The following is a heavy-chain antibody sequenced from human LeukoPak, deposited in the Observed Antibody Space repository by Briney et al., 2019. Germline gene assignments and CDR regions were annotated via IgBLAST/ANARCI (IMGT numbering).Heavy chain of an antibody. CDR2: ISPGDSDT. CDR1: GYTFTDYW. Sequence: GESLKISCQVSGYTFTDYWLGWVRHVSGKGLVWMGIISPGDSDTKYSPSFQGHVTISVDKSISTAYLQWSSLKPSDTATYYCAREDSGGWRYFDSWGQGTLVTVFS. V-gene: IGHV5-51*01. D-gene: IGHD6-19*01. CDR3: AREDSGGWRYFDS. J-gene: IGHJ4*02.